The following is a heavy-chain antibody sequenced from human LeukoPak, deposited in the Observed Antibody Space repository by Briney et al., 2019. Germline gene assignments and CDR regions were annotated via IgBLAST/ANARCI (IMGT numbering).Heavy chain of an antibody. CDR2: IYYTGTT. CDR3: ARVNSAWYGSLDY. Sequence: PSETLSLTCAVYGGSFNNLYWSWIRQAPGKGLEWIGYIYYTGTTNYNPSLKSRVTISVDPSKNQFSLKLSSVTAADTAVYYCARVNSAWYGSLDYWGQGTRVTVSS. V-gene: IGHV4-59*01. CDR1: GGSFNNLY. D-gene: IGHD6-19*01. J-gene: IGHJ4*02.